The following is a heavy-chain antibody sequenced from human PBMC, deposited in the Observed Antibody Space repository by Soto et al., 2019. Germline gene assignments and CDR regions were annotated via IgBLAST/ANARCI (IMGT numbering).Heavy chain of an antibody. D-gene: IGHD3-3*01. CDR1: GFTFSSYA. Sequence: EVQLLESGGGLVQPGGSLRLSCAASGFTFSSYAMSWVRQAPGKGLEWVSAISGSGGSTYYADSVKGRLTISRDNSKNTLYLQMNSLRAEDTAVYYCAKDYLGFLEWLLWDYWGQGTLVTVSS. V-gene: IGHV3-23*01. CDR2: ISGSGGST. J-gene: IGHJ4*02. CDR3: AKDYLGFLEWLLWDY.